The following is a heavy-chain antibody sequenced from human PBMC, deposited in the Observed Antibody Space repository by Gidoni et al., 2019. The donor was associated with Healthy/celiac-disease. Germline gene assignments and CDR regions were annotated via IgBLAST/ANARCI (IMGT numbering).Heavy chain of an antibody. CDR2: IYTSGST. V-gene: IGHV4-61*02. CDR3: ARMTTAPRVGYYYYYMDV. CDR1: GGSISSGSNY. D-gene: IGHD4-4*01. J-gene: IGHJ6*03. Sequence: QVQLQESGPGLVKPSQTLSLTCTVSGGSISSGSNYWSWIRQPAGKGLEWIGRIYTSGSTNYNPSLKSRVTMSVDTSKNQFSLKLSSVTAADTAVYYCARMTTAPRVGYYYYYMDVWGKGTTVTVSS.